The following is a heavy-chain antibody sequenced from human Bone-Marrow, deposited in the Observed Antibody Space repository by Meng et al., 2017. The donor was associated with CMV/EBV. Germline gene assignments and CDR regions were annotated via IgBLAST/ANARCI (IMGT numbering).Heavy chain of an antibody. CDR3: AKGLVVYWYFDL. V-gene: IGHV3-9*01. CDR2: ISWNSGRI. CDR1: GFTFSSYW. Sequence: SLKISCAASGFTFSSYWMHWVRQAPGKGLEWVSGISWNSGRIGYADSVKGRFTISRDNAKNSLYLQMNSLRAEDTALYYCAKGLVVYWYFDLWGRGTLVTVSS. J-gene: IGHJ2*01. D-gene: IGHD2-21*01.